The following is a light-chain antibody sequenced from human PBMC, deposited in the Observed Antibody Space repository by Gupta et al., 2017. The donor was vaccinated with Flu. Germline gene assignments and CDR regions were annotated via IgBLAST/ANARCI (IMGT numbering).Light chain of an antibody. Sequence: AIRMTQSPSSFSASTGDRVTITCRASQGISSYLAWYQQKPGKAPKLLIYAASTLQSGDPSRFSGSGSGTDFTLTISRLQSEDFATYYCQQYYSYPLTFGGGTKVEIK. CDR2: AAS. V-gene: IGKV1-8*01. CDR3: QQYYSYPLT. CDR1: QGISSY. J-gene: IGKJ4*01.